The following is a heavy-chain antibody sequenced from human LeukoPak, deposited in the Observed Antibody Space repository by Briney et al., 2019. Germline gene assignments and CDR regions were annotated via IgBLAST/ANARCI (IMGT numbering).Heavy chain of an antibody. CDR1: GFTFDDYA. D-gene: IGHD3-3*01. Sequence: GRSLRLPCAASGFTFDDYAMHWVRQAPGKGLEWVSGISWNSGSIGYADSVKGRFTISRDNAKNTLYLQMNSLRVEDTAVYYCARFSPPPTWGQGTLVTVSS. CDR3: ARFSPPPT. J-gene: IGHJ4*02. V-gene: IGHV3-9*01. CDR2: ISWNSGSI.